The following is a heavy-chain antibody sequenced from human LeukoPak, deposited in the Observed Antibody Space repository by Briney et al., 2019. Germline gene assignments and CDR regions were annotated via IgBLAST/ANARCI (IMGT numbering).Heavy chain of an antibody. CDR3: ARVSPYDSTAANNDY. CDR1: GFTFSSYS. J-gene: IGHJ4*02. V-gene: IGHV3-21*01. CDR2: ISSSSSYI. D-gene: IGHD3-22*01. Sequence: GGSLRLSCAASGFTFSSYSMNWVRQAPGKGLEWVSSISSSSSYIYYADSVKGRFTISRDNAKNSLYLQMNSLRAEDTAVYYCARVSPYDSTAANNDYWGQGTLVIVSS.